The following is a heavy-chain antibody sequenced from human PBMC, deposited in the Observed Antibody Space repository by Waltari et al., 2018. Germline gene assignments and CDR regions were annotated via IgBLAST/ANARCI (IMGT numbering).Heavy chain of an antibody. CDR1: GYTFTSSY. CDR3: ARSRILTGYFPNEEFDN. Sequence: QVQLVQSGAEVKKPGASVRLSCKASGYTFTSSYIHWLRQAPGQGPEWMGVINPGGGSTIYAQKFQGRVTMSRDTSTSTVYMELSSLRSEDTAVYYCARSRILTGYFPNEEFDNWGQGTLVTVSS. D-gene: IGHD3-9*01. CDR2: INPGGGST. J-gene: IGHJ4*02. V-gene: IGHV1-46*01.